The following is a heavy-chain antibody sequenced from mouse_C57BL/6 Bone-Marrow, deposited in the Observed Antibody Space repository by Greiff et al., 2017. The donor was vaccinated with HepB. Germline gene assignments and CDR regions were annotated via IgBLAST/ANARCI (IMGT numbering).Heavy chain of an antibody. CDR2: ISYDGSN. D-gene: IGHD2-4*01. J-gene: IGHJ2*01. CDR3: ARGYDYDNYFDY. V-gene: IGHV3-6*01. Sequence: GPGLVKPSQSLSLTCSVTGYSITSGYYWNWIRQFPGNKLEWMGYISYDGSNNYNPSLKNRISITRDTSKNQFFLKLNSVTTEDTATYYCARGYDYDNYFDYWAKAPLSQSPQ. CDR1: GYSITSGYY.